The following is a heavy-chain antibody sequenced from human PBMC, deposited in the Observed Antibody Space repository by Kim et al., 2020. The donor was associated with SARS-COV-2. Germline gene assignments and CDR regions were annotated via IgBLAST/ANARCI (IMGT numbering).Heavy chain of an antibody. D-gene: IGHD3-16*01. Sequence: SETLSLTCTVSGGSISSYYWSWIRQPPGKGLEWIGYIYYTGNTNYNPSLKSRVTISVDTSKNQFSLKLRSVTAADTAEYYCARDSGITAAFDIWGRRTMV. J-gene: IGHJ3*02. CDR3: ARDSGITAAFDI. CDR2: IYYTGNT. V-gene: IGHV4-59*13. CDR1: GGSISSYY.